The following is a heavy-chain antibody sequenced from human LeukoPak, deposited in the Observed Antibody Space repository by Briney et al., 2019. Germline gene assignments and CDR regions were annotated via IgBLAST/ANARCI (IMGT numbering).Heavy chain of an antibody. CDR1: GFIFRNYA. D-gene: IGHD3-22*01. CDR3: AKQGYYDSSGYYYVYYFDY. CDR2: IGDNGGGT. J-gene: IGHJ4*02. Sequence: GGSLRLSCVASGFIFRNYAMSWVRQAPGEGLEWVSGIGDNGGGTYYADSVKGRFTISRDNSKNTLYLQMNSLRAEDTAVYYCAKQGYYDSSGYYYVYYFDYWGQGTLVTVSS. V-gene: IGHV3-23*01.